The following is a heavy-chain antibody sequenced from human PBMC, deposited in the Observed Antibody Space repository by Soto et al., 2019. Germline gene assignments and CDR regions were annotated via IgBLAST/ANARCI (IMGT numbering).Heavy chain of an antibody. J-gene: IGHJ6*02. CDR3: ARDYGDPERYYYYYGMDV. CDR1: GGTSSSYA. D-gene: IGHD4-17*01. V-gene: IGHV1-69*13. CDR2: IIPIFGTA. Sequence: GASVKVSCKASGGTSSSYAISWVRQAPGQGLEWMGGIIPIFGTANYAQKFQGRVTITADESTSTAYMELSSLRSEDTAVYYCARDYGDPERYYYYYGMDVWGQGTAVNVSS.